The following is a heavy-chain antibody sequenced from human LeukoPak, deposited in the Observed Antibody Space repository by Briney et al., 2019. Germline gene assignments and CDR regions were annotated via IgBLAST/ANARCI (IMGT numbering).Heavy chain of an antibody. CDR2: IYPDDSDT. J-gene: IGHJ6*02. Sequence: GESLKISCEGSGYRFVNRWIGWVPQMPGKGLEWMGIIYPDDSDTIYKPSFEGQVTNSADTSISTAYLQWSSLKASDTAMCYCARGAYGSGSSYDYYDMDVWGQGTTVTLSS. CDR1: GYRFVNRW. CDR3: ARGAYGSGSSYDYYDMDV. D-gene: IGHD3-10*01. V-gene: IGHV5-51*01.